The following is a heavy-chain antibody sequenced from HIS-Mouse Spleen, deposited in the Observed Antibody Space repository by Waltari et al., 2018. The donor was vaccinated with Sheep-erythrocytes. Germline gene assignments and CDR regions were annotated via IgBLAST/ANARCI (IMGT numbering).Heavy chain of an antibody. J-gene: IGHJ2*01. CDR2: ISYDGSNK. D-gene: IGHD1-1*01. V-gene: IGHV3-30*18. CDR3: AKVRTVNYWYFDL. Sequence: MHWVRQAPGKGLEWVAVISYDGSNKYYADSVKGRFTISRDKSKNTLYLQMNSLRAEDTAVYYCAKVRTVNYWYFDLWGRGTLVTVSS.